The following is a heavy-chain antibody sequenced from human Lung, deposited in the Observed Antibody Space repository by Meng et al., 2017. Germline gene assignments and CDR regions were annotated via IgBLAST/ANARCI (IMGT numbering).Heavy chain of an antibody. CDR3: ARGPTTMAHDFDY. D-gene: IGHD4-11*01. J-gene: IGHJ4*02. CDR1: GGSFSDYY. CDR2: INHSGST. V-gene: IGHV4-34*01. Sequence: QLHAQQWGEGLLKPSETRSLTCVVSGGSFSDYYWSWIRQPPGKGLEWIGEINHSGSTNYNPSLESRATISVDTSQNNLSLKLSSVTAADSAVYYCARGPTTMAHDFDYWGQGTLVTVSS.